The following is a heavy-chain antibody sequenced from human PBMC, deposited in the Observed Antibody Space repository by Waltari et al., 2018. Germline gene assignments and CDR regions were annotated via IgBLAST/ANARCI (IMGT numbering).Heavy chain of an antibody. D-gene: IGHD1-26*01. J-gene: IGHJ4*02. CDR2: VGPEDGET. V-gene: IGHV1-69-2*01. Sequence: EVQLVQSGAEVKKPGATVKISCKVSGYTFTDYYMHWVQQAPGKGLEWMGVVGPEDGETIDAEKFQGRVTITADTSTDTAYMELSSLRSEDTAVYYCATDLLRRGSYSVDYWGQGTLVTVSS. CDR1: GYTFTDYY. CDR3: ATDLLRRGSYSVDY.